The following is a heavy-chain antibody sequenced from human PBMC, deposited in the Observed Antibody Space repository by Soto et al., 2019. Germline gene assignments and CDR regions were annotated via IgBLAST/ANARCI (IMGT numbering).Heavy chain of an antibody. J-gene: IGHJ4*02. D-gene: IGHD2-15*01. V-gene: IGHV1-3*01. Sequence: QVQLVQSGAEVKKPGASVKVSCKASGYTFTSYAMHWVRQAPGQRLEWMGWINAGNGNTKYSQKFQGRVTITRDTSASTAYMELSSLRSEDTTVYYCARGPGGPDGPEDYWGQGTLVTVSS. CDR3: ARGPGGPDGPEDY. CDR1: GYTFTSYA. CDR2: INAGNGNT.